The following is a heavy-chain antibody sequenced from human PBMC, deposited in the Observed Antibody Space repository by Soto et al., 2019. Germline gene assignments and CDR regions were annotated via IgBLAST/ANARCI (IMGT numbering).Heavy chain of an antibody. D-gene: IGHD2-2*01. Sequence: SETLSLTCTVSGGSISSYDGSWIRQPPGKGLEWIGYIYYSGSTNYNPSLKSRVTISVDTSKNQFSLKLSSVTAADTAVYYCASREEYPAYLQHWGQGTLVTVSS. J-gene: IGHJ1*01. CDR1: GGSISSYD. CDR3: ASREEYPAYLQH. V-gene: IGHV4-59*08. CDR2: IYYSGST.